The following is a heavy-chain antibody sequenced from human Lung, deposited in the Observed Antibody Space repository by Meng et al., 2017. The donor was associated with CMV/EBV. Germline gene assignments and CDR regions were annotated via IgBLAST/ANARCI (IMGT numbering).Heavy chain of an antibody. Sequence: GESLKISCAASGFTFSNHAMHWVRQAPGKGLEWMALISYDGRNNFHADSVKGRFTISRDNSKNTLFLQMNSLRAEDTAVYYCARDGFCSNGVCTISGGAFDIWRQGXMVTVSS. CDR2: ISYDGRNN. CDR3: ARDGFCSNGVCTISGGAFDI. J-gene: IGHJ3*02. CDR1: GFTFSNHA. D-gene: IGHD2-8*01. V-gene: IGHV3-30*04.